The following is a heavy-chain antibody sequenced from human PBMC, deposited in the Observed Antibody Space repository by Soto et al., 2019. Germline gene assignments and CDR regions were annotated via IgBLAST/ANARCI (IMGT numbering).Heavy chain of an antibody. Sequence: QVQLQESGPGLVQPSQTLSLTCTVSGASIGSGSYYWSWIRQYPAEGLVWIGHIYDSGRTYYNPSLESRVYISIDTYKNEFSLTLTSVTAADTAVYYCARLTTIITGAFDDWGLGTVVTVS. CDR2: IYDSGRT. D-gene: IGHD7-27*01. V-gene: IGHV4-31*03. CDR1: GASIGSGSYY. CDR3: ARLTTIITGAFDD. J-gene: IGHJ4*02.